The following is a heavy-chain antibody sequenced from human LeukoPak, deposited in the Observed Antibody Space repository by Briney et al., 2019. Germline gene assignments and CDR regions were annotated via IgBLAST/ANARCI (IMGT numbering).Heavy chain of an antibody. CDR2: ISSSSSYI. CDR1: GFTFSSYS. D-gene: IGHD2-2*01. V-gene: IGHV3-21*01. J-gene: IGHJ6*03. Sequence: PGGSLRLSCAASGFTFSSYSMNWVRQAPGKGLEWVSSISSSSSYIYYADSVKGRFTISRDNAKNSLYLQMNSLRAEDTAVYYCARATKYCSSTSCHYYYYYMDVWGKGTTVTVSS. CDR3: ARATKYCSSTSCHYYYYYMDV.